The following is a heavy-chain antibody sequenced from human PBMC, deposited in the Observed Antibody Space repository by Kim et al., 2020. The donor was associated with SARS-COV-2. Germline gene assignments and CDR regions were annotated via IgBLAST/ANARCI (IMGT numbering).Heavy chain of an antibody. CDR1: GYSFTSYW. CDR2: IYPGDSDT. J-gene: IGHJ3*02. D-gene: IGHD4-17*01. V-gene: IGHV5-51*01. Sequence: GESLKISCKGSGYSFTSYWIGWVRQMPGKGLEWMGIIYPGDSDTRYSPSFQGQVTISADKSISTAYLQWSSLKASDTAMYYCARHKPKPYGDYPHIDAFDIWGQGTMVTVSS. CDR3: ARHKPKPYGDYPHIDAFDI.